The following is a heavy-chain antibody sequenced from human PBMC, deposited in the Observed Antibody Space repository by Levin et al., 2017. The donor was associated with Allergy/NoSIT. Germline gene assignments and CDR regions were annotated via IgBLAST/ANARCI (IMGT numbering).Heavy chain of an antibody. Sequence: ASVKVSCAASGFTFSNYDMSWVRQAPGKGLEWVSGISSGGGSTYYAESVKGRFTISRDNSKNTLSLQMSGLRAEDTALYYCARDRAEHSGSYWSDYWGQGTLATVSS. CDR1: GFTFSNYD. V-gene: IGHV3-23*01. J-gene: IGHJ4*02. D-gene: IGHD1-26*01. CDR3: ARDRAEHSGSYWSDY. CDR2: ISSGGGST.